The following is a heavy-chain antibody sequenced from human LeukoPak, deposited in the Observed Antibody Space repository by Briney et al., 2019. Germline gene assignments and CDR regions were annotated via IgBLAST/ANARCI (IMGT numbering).Heavy chain of an antibody. J-gene: IGHJ4*02. CDR1: GGIFSDHV. CDR2: IIPFYGTT. D-gene: IGHD3-10*01. V-gene: IGHV1-69*13. Sequence: GASVKVSCKASGGIFSDHVISWVRQAPGQGLVWMGGIIPFYGTTYSAQTFQDRVTITADDSTRTTYMELSSLRYEDTAVYFCACGPPNTIVLTGSLAAAGVGGWIDYWGQGTQVTVSS. CDR3: ACGPPNTIVLTGSLAAAGVGGWIDY.